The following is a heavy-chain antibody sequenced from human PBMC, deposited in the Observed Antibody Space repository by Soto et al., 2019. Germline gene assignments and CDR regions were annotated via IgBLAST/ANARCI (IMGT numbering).Heavy chain of an antibody. V-gene: IGHV3-33*01. CDR2: IWYGGSNK. Sequence: GGALRLSCAASGVTFSSYGMNWVRQAPGKGLEWVAVIWYGGSNKYYADSVKGRFTISRDNSKNTLYLQMNSLRAEDTAVYYCATNSRVTTRDATLYYFDYWGQGTLVTV. CDR1: GVTFSSYG. J-gene: IGHJ4*02. CDR3: ATNSRVTTRDATLYYFDY. D-gene: IGHD4-17*01.